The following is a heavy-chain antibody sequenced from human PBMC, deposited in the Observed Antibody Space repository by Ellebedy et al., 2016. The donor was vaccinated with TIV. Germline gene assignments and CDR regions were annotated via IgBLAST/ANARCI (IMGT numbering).Heavy chain of an antibody. CDR2: IKQDGSEK. V-gene: IGHV3-7*01. CDR3: ARDVWGGGWA. J-gene: IGHJ5*02. D-gene: IGHD6-19*01. Sequence: GESLKISCEASGFTFSRDWISWFRLAPGKGLEWVANIKQDGSEKYYVDSVKGRFTISRDNDKNSVYLQLSSLGAEDTAVYYCARDVWGGGWAWGQGTPVTVSS. CDR1: GFTFSRDW.